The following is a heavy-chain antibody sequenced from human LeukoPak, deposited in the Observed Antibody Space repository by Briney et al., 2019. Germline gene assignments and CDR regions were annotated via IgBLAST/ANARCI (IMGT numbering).Heavy chain of an antibody. CDR2: IKRDGSDK. V-gene: IGHV3-7*01. Sequence: PGGSLRLSCAASGFTFSSYGMHWVRQAPGKGLEWVASIKRDGSDKYYVDSVKGRFTISRDNAKNSLYLQMNSLRAEDTAVYHCVREASGGAKGVSGTFDIWGQGTLVTVSS. CDR3: VREASGGAKGVSGTFDI. J-gene: IGHJ3*02. CDR1: GFTFSSYG. D-gene: IGHD4/OR15-4a*01.